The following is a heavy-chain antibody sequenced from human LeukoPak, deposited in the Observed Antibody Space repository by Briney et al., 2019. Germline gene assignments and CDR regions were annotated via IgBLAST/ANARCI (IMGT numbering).Heavy chain of an antibody. CDR3: ARGLQENLAWLQAFSAFDI. D-gene: IGHD5-12*01. J-gene: IGHJ3*02. V-gene: IGHV1-69*06. CDR1: GGTFSSYA. CDR2: IIPIFGTA. Sequence: SVKVSCKASGGTFSSYAISWVRQVPGQGLEWMGGIIPIFGTANYAQKFQGRVTITADKSTSTAYMELRSLRSDDTAVYYCARGLQENLAWLQAFSAFDIWGQGTMVTVSS.